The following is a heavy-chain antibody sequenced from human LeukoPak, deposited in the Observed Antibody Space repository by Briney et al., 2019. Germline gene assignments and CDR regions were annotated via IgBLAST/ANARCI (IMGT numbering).Heavy chain of an antibody. V-gene: IGHV3-7*03. CDR3: ARDVGYCSGGSCYPEYFQH. J-gene: IGHJ1*01. D-gene: IGHD2-15*01. CDR2: IKQDGSVK. CDR1: GFTFSSYW. Sequence: GGSLRLSCAASGFTFSSYWMSWVRQAPGKGLEWVANIKQDGSVKYYVDSVKGRFTISRDNAKNSLYLQMNSLRAEDTAVYYCARDVGYCSGGSCYPEYFQHWGQGTLVTVSS.